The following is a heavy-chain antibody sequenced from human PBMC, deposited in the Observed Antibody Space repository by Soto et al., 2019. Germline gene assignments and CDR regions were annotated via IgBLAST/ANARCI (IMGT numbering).Heavy chain of an antibody. CDR3: ARAGDSSGPVALGY. V-gene: IGHV4-30-2*01. Sequence: QMQLQESGSGLVKPSQTLSLTCAVSGGSISSGCSSWSWIRQPPGKGLEWIGYIYHSGSTYYNPSLKSRVTISVDRSKTQFALKLSSVTAADTAVYYCARAGDSSGPVALGYWGQGTLVTVSS. D-gene: IGHD6-19*01. J-gene: IGHJ4*02. CDR2: IYHSGST. CDR1: GGSISSGCSS.